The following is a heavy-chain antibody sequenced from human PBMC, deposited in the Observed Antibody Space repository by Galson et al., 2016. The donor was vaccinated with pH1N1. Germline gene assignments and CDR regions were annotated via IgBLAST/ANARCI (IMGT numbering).Heavy chain of an antibody. CDR3: ARAIGSRSAY. CDR2: IKEDGSDT. V-gene: IGHV3-7*01. Sequence: SLRLSCAASGFTFSNYWVHWVRQVPGKGLEWVANIKEDGSDTYYVDSVRGRFTISRDNAKNSLYLQMNSLRDEDTALYYCARAIGSRSAYWGQGTLVTVSS. J-gene: IGHJ4*02. CDR1: GFTFSNYW. D-gene: IGHD3-16*02.